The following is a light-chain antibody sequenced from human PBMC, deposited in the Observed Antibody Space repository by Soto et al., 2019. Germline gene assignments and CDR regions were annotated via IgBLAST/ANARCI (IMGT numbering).Light chain of an antibody. CDR1: QSLSSAY. CDR2: AAS. CDR3: QQYGTSPRT. V-gene: IGKV3-20*01. J-gene: IGKJ1*01. Sequence: EIVLTQSPDTLSLSPGERATLSCRASQSLSSAYLVWYQQKPGQAPRLLMFAASSRATGTPDRFSGSGSGTDFTLTISRLAPEDFAVYYCQQYGTSPRTFGQGTKVEIK.